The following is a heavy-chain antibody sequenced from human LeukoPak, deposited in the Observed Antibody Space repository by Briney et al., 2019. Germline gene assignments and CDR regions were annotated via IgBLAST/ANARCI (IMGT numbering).Heavy chain of an antibody. CDR3: ATIQRDHAFDI. Sequence: SETLSLTCTVSGGSISGYYWSWIRQPPGKGLEWIGEINQSGSTSYNPSLKSRVTISVDTSKNQFSLKLSSVTAADTAVYYCATIQRDHAFDIWGQGTMVTVSS. D-gene: IGHD6-25*01. CDR2: INQSGST. J-gene: IGHJ3*02. CDR1: GGSISGYY. V-gene: IGHV4-34*01.